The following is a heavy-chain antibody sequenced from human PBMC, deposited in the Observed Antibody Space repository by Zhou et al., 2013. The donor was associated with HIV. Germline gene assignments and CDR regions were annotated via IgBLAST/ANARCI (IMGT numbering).Heavy chain of an antibody. V-gene: IGHV1-69*12. CDR1: SDTFDYYG. D-gene: IGHD1-26*01. CDR2: LVPLEGTGYKGTP. CDR3: AQEGVMYSGALYFSVGA. J-gene: IGHJ4*03. Sequence: QVQLVQSGAEVKKPGSSVTVSCKASSDTFDYYGINWVRQAPGQGLEWIGGLVPLEGTGYKGTPRYAHKFQGRVTIRADEATRTVSMEMRSLKSDDTAVYYCAQEGVMYSGALYFSVGAWGQGTVVTVSS.